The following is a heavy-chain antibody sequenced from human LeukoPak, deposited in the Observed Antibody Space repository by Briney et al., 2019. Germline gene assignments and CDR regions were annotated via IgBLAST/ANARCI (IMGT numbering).Heavy chain of an antibody. Sequence: ASVKVSCKASGYTFTSYGISWVRQAPGQGLEWMGWISAYNGNTNYAQKLQGRVTMTTDTSTSTAYMELRSLRSDDTAVYYCARVVGVYAFWSGYHEDPLDYWGQGTLVTVSS. CDR3: ARVVGVYAFWSGYHEDPLDY. V-gene: IGHV1-18*01. J-gene: IGHJ4*02. CDR2: ISAYNGNT. D-gene: IGHD3-3*01. CDR1: GYTFTSYG.